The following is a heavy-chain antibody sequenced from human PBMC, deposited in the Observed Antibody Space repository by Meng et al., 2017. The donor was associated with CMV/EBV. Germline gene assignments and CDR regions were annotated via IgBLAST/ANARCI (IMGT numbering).Heavy chain of an antibody. J-gene: IGHJ5*02. V-gene: IGHV4-39*07. CDR1: GGSISSSSYY. CDR2: IYYSGSI. CDR3: ASSAYDFWSGYGWFDP. D-gene: IGHD3-3*01. Sequence: SETLSLTCTVSGGSISSSSYYWGWIRQPPGKGLEWIGSIYYSGSIYYNPSLKSRVTISVDTSKNQFSLKLSSVTAADTAVYYCASSAYDFWSGYGWFDPWGQRTLVTVSS.